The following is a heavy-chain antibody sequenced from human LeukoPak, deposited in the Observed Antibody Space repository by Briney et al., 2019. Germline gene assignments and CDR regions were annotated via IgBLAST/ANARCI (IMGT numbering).Heavy chain of an antibody. V-gene: IGHV1-8*01. CDR3: AREFNNSGSGFDP. CDR2: MNPNSGYK. J-gene: IGHJ5*02. Sequence: ASVKVSCKASGYTFTNYDINWVRPATGQGLEWMGWMNPNSGYKGYAQKFQGRVTMTRNTSISTAYMELSSLRSEDTATYYCAREFNNSGSGFDPWGQGTLVTVSS. D-gene: IGHD1-1*01. CDR1: GYTFTNYD.